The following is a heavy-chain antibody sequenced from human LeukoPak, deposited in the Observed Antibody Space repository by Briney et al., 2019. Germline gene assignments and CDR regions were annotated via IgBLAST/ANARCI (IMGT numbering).Heavy chain of an antibody. V-gene: IGHV3-23*01. D-gene: IGHD6-19*01. CDR1: GFTFTNYA. J-gene: IGHJ4*02. CDR3: AKDHGIAVAGTAD. CDR2: VTGRGLTT. Sequence: PGGSLRLSCAASGFTFTNYAMSWVRRAPGKGLEWVSCVTGRGLTTFYADSVKGRFTISRDNSKNTLYLQMNSLRAEDTAVYYCAKDHGIAVAGTADWGQGTLVTVSS.